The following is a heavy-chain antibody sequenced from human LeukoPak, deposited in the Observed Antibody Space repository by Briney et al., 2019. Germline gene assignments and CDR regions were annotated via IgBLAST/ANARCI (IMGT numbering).Heavy chain of an antibody. D-gene: IGHD6-13*01. CDR3: ARDKGYSSSWTHFDP. V-gene: IGHV4-59*01. CDR1: GGSITSYY. CDR2: IYYSGST. J-gene: IGHJ5*02. Sequence: SETLSLTCTVSGGSITSYYWSWIRQPPGKGLEWIGYIYYSGSTNYNPSLKSRVTISVDTSKNQFSLKLSSVTAADTAVYYCARDKGYSSSWTHFDPWGQGTLVTVSS.